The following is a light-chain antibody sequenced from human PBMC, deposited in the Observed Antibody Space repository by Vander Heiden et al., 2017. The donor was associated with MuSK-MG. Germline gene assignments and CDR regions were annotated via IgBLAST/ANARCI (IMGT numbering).Light chain of an antibody. CDR2: SDN. CDR3: AAWDDSLDAYV. CDR1: YSNIGTNS. V-gene: IGLV1-44*01. Sequence: SVLTQPPSASGTPGQRVTISCSGSYSNIGTNSVNWYKQLPVTAPKRLIYSDNQRPSGVPDRFSGSKSGTSASLAISGLQSEDDADYYCAAWDDSLDAYVFGPGTKVTVL. J-gene: IGLJ1*01.